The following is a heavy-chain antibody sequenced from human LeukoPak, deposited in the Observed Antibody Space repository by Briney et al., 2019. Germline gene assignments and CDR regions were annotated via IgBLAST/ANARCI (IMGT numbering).Heavy chain of an antibody. CDR1: GGSFSGYY. CDR2: INHGGST. V-gene: IGHV4-34*01. CDR3: ASMKGFNYYYYMDV. J-gene: IGHJ6*03. D-gene: IGHD2-15*01. Sequence: SETLSLTCAVYGGSFSGYYWSWIRQPPGKGLEWIGEINHGGSTNYNPSLKSRVTISVDTSKNQFSLKLSSVTAADTAVYYCASMKGFNYYYYMDVWGKGTTVTVSS.